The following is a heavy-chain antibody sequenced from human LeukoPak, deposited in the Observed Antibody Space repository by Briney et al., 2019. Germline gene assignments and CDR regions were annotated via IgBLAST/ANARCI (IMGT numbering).Heavy chain of an antibody. Sequence: SETLSLTCTASGGSISTYYWSWIRQPPGKGLEWIGYIYYSGNTNYNPSLKSRVTMSIDTSKNQFSLKLRSVTAADTAVYYCARDSSGWYYWFDPWGLGALVTVSA. CDR2: IYYSGNT. V-gene: IGHV4-59*01. CDR3: ARDSSGWYYWFDP. CDR1: GGSISTYY. D-gene: IGHD6-19*01. J-gene: IGHJ5*02.